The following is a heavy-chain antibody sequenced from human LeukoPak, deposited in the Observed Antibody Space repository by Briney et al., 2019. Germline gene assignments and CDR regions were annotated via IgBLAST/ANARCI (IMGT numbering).Heavy chain of an antibody. CDR3: ARTSSGWYFDY. V-gene: IGHV4-59*01. CDR2: IYYSGST. CDR1: GGSISSYY. D-gene: IGHD6-19*01. Sequence: SETLSLTCTVSGGSISSYYWSWIRQPPGKGLEWIGYIYYSGSTNYNPSLKSRVTISVDTSKNQFSLKLSPVTAADTAVYYCARTSSGWYFDYWGQGTLVTVSS. J-gene: IGHJ4*02.